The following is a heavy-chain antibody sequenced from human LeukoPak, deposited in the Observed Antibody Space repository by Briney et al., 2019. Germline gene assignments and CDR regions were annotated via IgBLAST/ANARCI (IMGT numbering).Heavy chain of an antibody. CDR3: ARGPSQKSDLDKTTRVRGFFDY. V-gene: IGHV4-30-2*01. J-gene: IGHJ4*02. CDR1: GGSISSGGHS. CDR2: IYHTGTT. Sequence: SETLSLTCAVSGGSISSGGHSWSCIRQPPGNGLEWIGYIYHTGTTYYNPSLKSRVTISVDRSKNQFSLRLSSVTAADTAVYYCARGPSQKSDLDKTTRVRGFFDYWGQGTLVTVSS. D-gene: IGHD4-23*01.